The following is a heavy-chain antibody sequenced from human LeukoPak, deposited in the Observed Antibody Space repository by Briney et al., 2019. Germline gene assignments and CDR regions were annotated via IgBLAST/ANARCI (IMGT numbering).Heavy chain of an antibody. J-gene: IGHJ4*02. Sequence: LGASVKVSCKASGYTFTGYYMHWVRQAPGQGLEWMGWINPNSGGTNYAQKFQGRVTMTRDTSISTAYMELRSLRSDDTAVYYCARSYYGSGSYYNEVFDYWGQGTLVTVSS. D-gene: IGHD3-10*01. CDR1: GYTFTGYY. CDR2: INPNSGGT. CDR3: ARSYYGSGSYYNEVFDY. V-gene: IGHV1-2*03.